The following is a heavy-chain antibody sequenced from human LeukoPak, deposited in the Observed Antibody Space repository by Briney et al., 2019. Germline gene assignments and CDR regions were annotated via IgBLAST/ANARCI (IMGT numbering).Heavy chain of an antibody. CDR2: FDPEDGET. Sequence: ASVKVSCKASGYTFTGYYMHWVRQAPGKGLEWMGGFDPEDGETIYAQKFQGRVTMTEDTSTDTAYMELSSLRSEDTAVYYCATASIVGATFLYWGQGTLVTVSS. J-gene: IGHJ4*02. CDR3: ATASIVGATFLY. V-gene: IGHV1-24*01. D-gene: IGHD1-26*01. CDR1: GYTFTGYY.